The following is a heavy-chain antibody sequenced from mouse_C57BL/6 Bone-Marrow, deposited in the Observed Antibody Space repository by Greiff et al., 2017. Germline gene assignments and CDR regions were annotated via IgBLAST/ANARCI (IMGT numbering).Heavy chain of an antibody. CDR1: GYTFTSYW. Sequence: QVQLKESGTELVKPGASVKLSCKASGYTFTSYWMHWVKQRPGQGLEWIGNINPSNGGTNYNEKFKSTATMTVDKSSSTAYMQLSSLTSEDSAVYYCARSLYSNDERWYFDVWGTGTTVTVSS. CDR2: INPSNGGT. D-gene: IGHD2-12*01. CDR3: ARSLYSNDERWYFDV. V-gene: IGHV1-53*01. J-gene: IGHJ1*03.